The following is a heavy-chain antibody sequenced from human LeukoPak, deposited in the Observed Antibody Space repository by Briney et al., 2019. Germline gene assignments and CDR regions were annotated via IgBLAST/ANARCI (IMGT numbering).Heavy chain of an antibody. Sequence: ASLKVSCKASGYTFTNYHINWVRQAPGQGLEWMGWINPNTGDRGYAQKFQGRVTMTRDTSISTAYMELSRLRSDDTAVYYCARDRYCSGGSCYRFDYWGQGTLVTVSS. CDR2: INPNTGDR. J-gene: IGHJ4*02. CDR1: GYTFTNYH. V-gene: IGHV1-2*02. CDR3: ARDRYCSGGSCYRFDY. D-gene: IGHD2-15*01.